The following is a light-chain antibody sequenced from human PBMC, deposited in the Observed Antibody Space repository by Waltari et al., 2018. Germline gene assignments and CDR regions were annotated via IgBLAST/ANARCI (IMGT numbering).Light chain of an antibody. CDR3: CSYTGTYTHWV. CDR1: SNDVGAYNY. J-gene: IGLJ3*02. V-gene: IGLV2-11*01. Sequence: QSALTQPRSVSGSPGQSVTISCTGTSNDVGAYNYVSWHQQQPGKAPKLMIYDVSKAPPGVPDRFSASKSGNTSSLTISGLQAEDEADYYCCSYTGTYTHWVFGGGTKLTVL. CDR2: DVS.